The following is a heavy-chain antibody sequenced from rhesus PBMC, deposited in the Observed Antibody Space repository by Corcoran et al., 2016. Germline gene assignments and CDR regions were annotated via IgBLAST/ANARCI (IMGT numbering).Heavy chain of an antibody. Sequence: QVQLQESGPGLVKPSETLSLTCAVSGGSISSGYYYWSWIRQPPGKELEWIGYITYSGSTSYNPSRKSRVTISRDTSKNQFSLKLSSVTAADTAVYYCARDRIAFDYWGQGVLVTVSS. V-gene: IGHV4-122*02. CDR2: ITYSGST. J-gene: IGHJ4*01. CDR1: GGSISSGYYY. CDR3: ARDRIAFDY. D-gene: IGHD2-2*01.